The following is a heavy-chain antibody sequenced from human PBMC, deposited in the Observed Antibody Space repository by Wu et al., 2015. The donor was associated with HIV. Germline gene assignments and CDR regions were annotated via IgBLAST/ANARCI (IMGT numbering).Heavy chain of an antibody. CDR2: ISAYNGNT. CDR3: ARDCSSTSCAMVL. V-gene: IGHV1-18*01. Sequence: QLVQLEXSEEAGASVKVSCKDFWLHFTSYWYQLGADRPLARLEWMGWISAYNGNTNYAQKLQGRVTMTTDTSTSTAYMELRSLRSDDTAVYYCARDCSSTSCAMVLWGRGTLVTVSS. D-gene: IGHD2-2*01. J-gene: IGHJ2*01. CDR1: LHFTSYW.